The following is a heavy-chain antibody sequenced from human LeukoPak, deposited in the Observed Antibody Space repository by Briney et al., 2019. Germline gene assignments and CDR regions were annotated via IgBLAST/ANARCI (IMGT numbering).Heavy chain of an antibody. CDR2: ILSDGTNK. D-gene: IGHD3-10*01. CDR3: ARDSPGGYLDY. V-gene: IGHV3-33*08. J-gene: IGHJ4*02. Sequence: PGGSLRLSCTASGFTFSTYWMSWVRQAPGEGLEWVAVILSDGTNKFYADSVKGRFTISGDNSKNTLYLQINSLRVEDTAVYYCARDSPGGYLDYWGQGTLVTVAS. CDR1: GFTFSTYW.